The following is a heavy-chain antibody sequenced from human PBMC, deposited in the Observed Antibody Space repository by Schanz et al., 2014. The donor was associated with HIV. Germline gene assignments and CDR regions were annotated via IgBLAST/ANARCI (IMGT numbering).Heavy chain of an antibody. V-gene: IGHV3-30*18. D-gene: IGHD2-2*01. CDR3: AKDRRGGYQFLYGLDV. CDR2: ISYDGNTK. CDR1: GFTFSYYG. Sequence: VQLVESGGGVVQPGRSLRLSCAASGFTFSYYGMHWVRQAPGKGLEWVALISYDGNTKYYADSVKGRFSISRDKSKNTLYLQMNRLRAEDTAVYYCAKDRRGGYQFLYGLDVWGQGTTVTVSS. J-gene: IGHJ6*02.